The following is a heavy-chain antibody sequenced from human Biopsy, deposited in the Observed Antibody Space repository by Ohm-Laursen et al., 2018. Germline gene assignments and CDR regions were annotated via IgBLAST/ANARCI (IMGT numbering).Heavy chain of an antibody. D-gene: IGHD6-25*01. V-gene: IGHV4-59*01. CDR1: GDSLSSYF. J-gene: IGHJ4*02. CDR2: IYYSGST. Sequence: SETLSLTCTVSGDSLSSYFWSWIRQPPGKGLEWIGYIYYSGSTNYNPSLKSRVTISVDTSKNQFSLKLRSVTAADTAVYYCAREAAIIDPRTRAFDYWGQGTLVTVAS. CDR3: AREAAIIDPRTRAFDY.